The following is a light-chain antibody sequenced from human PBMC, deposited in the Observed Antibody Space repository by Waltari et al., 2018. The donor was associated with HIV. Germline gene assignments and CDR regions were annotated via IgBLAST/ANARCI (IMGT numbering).Light chain of an antibody. CDR3: SSYAGSNNWV. CDR2: EVN. J-gene: IGLJ3*02. Sequence: QSALTQPPSASGSPGQSVTISCTGTNSDIGAYNYVSWYQQHPDKAPNFMIYEVNRRPSGVPDRFAGSKSGNTASLTVSGLQAEDEADYYCSSYAGSNNWVFGGGTKLTVL. V-gene: IGLV2-8*01. CDR1: NSDIGAYNY.